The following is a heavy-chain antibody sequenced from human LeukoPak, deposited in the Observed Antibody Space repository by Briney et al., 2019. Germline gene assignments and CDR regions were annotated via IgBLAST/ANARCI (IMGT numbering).Heavy chain of an antibody. D-gene: IGHD2-2*01. J-gene: IGHJ2*01. V-gene: IGHV1-2*02. CDR3: ASPYCSSTSCYARNWYFDL. CDR1: VYTFTGYY. Sequence: ASVNVSCKSSVYTFTGYYMHWVRQAPGQGLEWMGWINPNSGGTNYAQKFQGRVTMTRDTSISTAYMELSRLRSDDTAVYYCASPYCSSTSCYARNWYFDLWGRGTLVTVSS. CDR2: INPNSGGT.